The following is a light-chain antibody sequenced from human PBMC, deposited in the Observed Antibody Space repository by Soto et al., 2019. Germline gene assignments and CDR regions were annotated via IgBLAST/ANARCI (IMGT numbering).Light chain of an antibody. CDR3: LQDYNYPLT. V-gene: IGKV1-6*01. CDR1: QGIRND. J-gene: IGKJ3*01. Sequence: AIQMTQSPSSLSASVGDRVTITCRASQGIRNDLGWYQQKPGKAPKLLIYAASSLQSGVPSRFRGSGSGTDFTLTISSLQPEEFATYYCLQDYNYPLTFGPGTKVDIK. CDR2: AAS.